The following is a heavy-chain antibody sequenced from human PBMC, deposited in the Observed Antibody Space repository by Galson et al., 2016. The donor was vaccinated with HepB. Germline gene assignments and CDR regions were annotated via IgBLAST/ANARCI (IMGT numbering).Heavy chain of an antibody. CDR1: GFSSSAYW. CDR3: ARDRTYNSGTAYDVFDI. J-gene: IGHJ3*02. V-gene: IGHV3-7*03. Sequence: SLRLSCAASGFSSSAYWMTWVRQAPGRGLEWVANINQDGSKTNYVDSVKGRFTFSRDNAKNSVYLQMSSLRAEDTAVYYCARDRTYNSGTAYDVFDIWGQGTMVTVSS. D-gene: IGHD1-26*01. CDR2: INQDGSKT.